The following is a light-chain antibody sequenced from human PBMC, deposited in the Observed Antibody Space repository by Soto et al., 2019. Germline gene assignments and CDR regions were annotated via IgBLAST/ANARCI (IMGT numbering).Light chain of an antibody. CDR1: RSNIGSNT. J-gene: IGLJ2*01. Sequence: QSVLTQPPSASGTPGQRVTISCSGSRSNIGSNTVNWYQQFPGTAPKVLIYSNNQRPSGVADRFSGSKSGTSASLAISGLQSEDEADYYCAAWDNSLNGVVFGGGTKLTVL. CDR3: AAWDNSLNGVV. CDR2: SNN. V-gene: IGLV1-44*01.